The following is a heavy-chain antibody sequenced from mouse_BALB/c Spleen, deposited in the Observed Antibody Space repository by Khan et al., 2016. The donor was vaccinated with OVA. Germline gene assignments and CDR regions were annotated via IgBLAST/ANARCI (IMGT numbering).Heavy chain of an antibody. CDR1: GYSFTSYY. D-gene: IGHD2-2*01. Sequence: EVQLKQSGPELMKPGASVKISCKASGYSFTSYYIHWVMQSHGTSLEWIGYIDPFSGGTTYNQKFKGKATLTVDNSSSTAYIHHSNLTSEDSAVYYCTRHGYVAWFTYWGQGTLVTVSA. CDR2: IDPFSGGT. J-gene: IGHJ3*01. CDR3: TRHGYVAWFTY. V-gene: IGHV1S135*01.